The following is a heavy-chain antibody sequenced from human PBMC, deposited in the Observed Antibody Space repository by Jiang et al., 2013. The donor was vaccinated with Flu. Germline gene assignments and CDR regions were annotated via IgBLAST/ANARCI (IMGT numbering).Heavy chain of an antibody. D-gene: IGHD3-16*01. V-gene: IGHV4-4*02. CDR2: IYHSGST. Sequence: GLVKPSGTLSLTCAVSGGSISSSNWWSWVRQPPGKGLEWIGEIYHSGSTNYNPSLKSRVTISVDKSKNQFSLKLSSVTAADTAVYYCARSTVWGGRWYGMDVWGQGTTVTVSS. CDR3: ARSTVWGGRWYGMDV. CDR1: GGSISSSNW. J-gene: IGHJ6*02.